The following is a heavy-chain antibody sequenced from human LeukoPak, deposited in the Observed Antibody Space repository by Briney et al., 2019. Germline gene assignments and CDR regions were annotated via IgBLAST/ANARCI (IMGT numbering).Heavy chain of an antibody. J-gene: IGHJ4*02. V-gene: IGHV4-59*08. CDR1: GGSISSYY. D-gene: IGHD6-13*01. CDR2: IYYSGST. Sequence: SETLSLTCTVSGGSISSYYWSWIRQPPGKGLEWIGYIYYSGSTNYNPSLKSRITISVDTSKNQFSLKLSSVAAADTAVYYCASSVAAAGKVDYWGQGTLVTVSS. CDR3: ASSVAAAGKVDY.